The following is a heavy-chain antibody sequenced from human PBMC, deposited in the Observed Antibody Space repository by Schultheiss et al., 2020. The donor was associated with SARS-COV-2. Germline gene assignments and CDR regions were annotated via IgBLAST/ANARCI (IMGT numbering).Heavy chain of an antibody. J-gene: IGHJ4*02. Sequence: SETLSLTCAVYGGSFSGYYWGWIRQPPGKGLECIGTVYYSGLTYYNPSLTSRVTISVDTSKNQFSLKLSSVTAADTAVYYCARSPMGATDYWGQGTLVTVSS. V-gene: IGHV4-34*01. CDR2: VYYSGLT. CDR3: ARSPMGATDY. D-gene: IGHD1-26*01. CDR1: GGSFSGYY.